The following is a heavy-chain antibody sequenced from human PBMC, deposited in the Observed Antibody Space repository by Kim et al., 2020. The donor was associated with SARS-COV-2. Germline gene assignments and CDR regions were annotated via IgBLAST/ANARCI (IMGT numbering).Heavy chain of an antibody. CDR2: IYHSGST. D-gene: IGHD3-3*01. V-gene: IGHV4-4*02. J-gene: IGHJ6*04. CDR1: GGSISSSNW. Sequence: SETLSLTCAVSGGSISSSNWWSWVRQPPGKGLEWIGEIYHSGSTNYNPSLKSRVTISVDKSKNQFSLKLSSVTAADTAVYYCAGDSGPRITIFGVGINGEMDVWGKGTTVTVSS. CDR3: AGDSGPRITIFGVGINGEMDV.